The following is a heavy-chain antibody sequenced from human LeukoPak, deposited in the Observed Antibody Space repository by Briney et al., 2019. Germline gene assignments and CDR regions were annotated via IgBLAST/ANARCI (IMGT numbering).Heavy chain of an antibody. V-gene: IGHV3-30-3*01. J-gene: IGHJ6*02. CDR2: ISYDGSNK. Sequence: GRSLRLSCAASGFTFSSYAMHWVRQAPGKGLEWVAVISYDGSNKYYADSVKGRFTISRDNSKNTLYLQMNSLRAEDTAVYYCARDREIQDSSGYYYRWYYYYYGMDVWGQGTTVTVSS. CDR3: ARDREIQDSSGYYYRWYYYYYGMDV. CDR1: GFTFSSYA. D-gene: IGHD3-22*01.